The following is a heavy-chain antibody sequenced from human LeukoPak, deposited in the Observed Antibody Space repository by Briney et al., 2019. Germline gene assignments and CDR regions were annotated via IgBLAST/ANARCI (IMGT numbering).Heavy chain of an antibody. D-gene: IGHD6-19*01. CDR3: ARVSVAGIFSYYYYYMDV. CDR2: IYYSGST. J-gene: IGHJ6*03. CDR1: GGSISSSSYY. V-gene: IGHV4-39*07. Sequence: PSETLSLTCTVSGGSISSSSYYWGWIRQPPGKGLEWIGSIYYSGSTYYNPSLKSRVTISVDTSKNQFSLKLSSVTAADTAVYYCARVSVAGIFSYYYYYMDVWGKGTTVTVSS.